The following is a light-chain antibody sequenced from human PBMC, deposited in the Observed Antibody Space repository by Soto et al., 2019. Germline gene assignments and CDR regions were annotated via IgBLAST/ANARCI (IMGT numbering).Light chain of an antibody. V-gene: IGKV1-5*03. CDR1: QSISTW. CDR2: TAP. J-gene: IGKJ1*01. Sequence: DIQMTQSPSTLSASVGDRVTITCRASQSISTWLAWYQQKPGKAPKLLIYTAPNLERGVPSRFSGSGSGTEYIITISRPQPDDFANYPCQQHNSYPRTFGQGTKVEIK. CDR3: QQHNSYPRT.